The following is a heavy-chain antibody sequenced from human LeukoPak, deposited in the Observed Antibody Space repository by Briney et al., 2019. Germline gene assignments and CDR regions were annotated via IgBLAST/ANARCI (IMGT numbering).Heavy chain of an antibody. J-gene: IGHJ4*02. V-gene: IGHV3-48*02. CDR3: ARCPRNPKFYFDD. CDR1: GFTFSSHS. CDR2: ISDSGAPI. Sequence: GGSLRLSCAASGFTFSSHSMNWVRQAPGKGLEWISFISDSGAPIYYADSVRGRFTISSDNAKNSLFLQMESVRDEDSAVYYCARCPRNPKFYFDDWGLGTLVTVSS. D-gene: IGHD1-14*01.